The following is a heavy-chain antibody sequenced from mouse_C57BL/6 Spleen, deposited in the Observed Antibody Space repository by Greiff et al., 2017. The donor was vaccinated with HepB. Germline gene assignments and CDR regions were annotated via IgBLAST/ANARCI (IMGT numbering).Heavy chain of an antibody. V-gene: IGHV1-7*01. CDR2: INPSSGYT. Sequence: QVQLQQSGAELAKPGASVKLSCKASGYTFTSYWMHWVKQRPGQGLEWIGYINPSSGYTKYNQKFKDKATLTADKSSSTAYMQLSSLTYEDSAVYYCAREDYSNGNYFDYWGQGTTLTVSS. J-gene: IGHJ2*01. CDR3: AREDYSNGNYFDY. D-gene: IGHD2-5*01. CDR1: GYTFTSYW.